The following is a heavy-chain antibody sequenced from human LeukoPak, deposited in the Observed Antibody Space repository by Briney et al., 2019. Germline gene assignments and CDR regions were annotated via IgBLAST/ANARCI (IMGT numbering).Heavy chain of an antibody. V-gene: IGHV3-11*06. D-gene: IGHD3-10*01. Sequence: GGSLRLSCAASGFTFSDYYMSWIRQAPGKGLEWVSYISSSSSYTNYADSVKGRFTISRDSAKNSLYLQMNSLRAEDTAVYYCARDMVRGVIIYDYWGQGTLVTVSS. CDR3: ARDMVRGVIIYDY. J-gene: IGHJ4*02. CDR2: ISSSSSYT. CDR1: GFTFSDYY.